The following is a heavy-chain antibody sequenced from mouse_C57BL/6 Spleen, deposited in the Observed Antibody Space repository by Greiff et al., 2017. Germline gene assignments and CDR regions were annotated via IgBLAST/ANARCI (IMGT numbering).Heavy chain of an antibody. CDR2: IYPGDGDT. D-gene: IGHD1-1*01. CDR3: AREGRTTVVAPGFAY. CDR1: GYAFSSSW. J-gene: IGHJ3*01. V-gene: IGHV1-82*01. Sequence: QVQLKQSGPELVKPGASVKISCKASGYAFSSSWMNWVKQRPGKGLEWIGRIYPGDGDTNYNGKFKGKATLTADKSSSTAYMQLSSLTSEDSAVYFCAREGRTTVVAPGFAYWGQGTLVTVSA.